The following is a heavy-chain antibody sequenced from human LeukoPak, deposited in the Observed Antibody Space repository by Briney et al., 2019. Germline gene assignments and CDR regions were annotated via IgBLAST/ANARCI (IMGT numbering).Heavy chain of an antibody. CDR3: ARRDSSGWLY. J-gene: IGHJ4*02. V-gene: IGHV3-30-3*01. CDR1: GFTFSSYA. D-gene: IGHD6-19*01. Sequence: GGSLRLSCAASGFTFSSYAMHWVRQAPGKGLEWVAVISYDGSNKYYADSVEGRFTISRDNSKNTLYLQMNSLRAEDTAVYYCARRDSSGWLYWGQGTLVTVSS. CDR2: ISYDGSNK.